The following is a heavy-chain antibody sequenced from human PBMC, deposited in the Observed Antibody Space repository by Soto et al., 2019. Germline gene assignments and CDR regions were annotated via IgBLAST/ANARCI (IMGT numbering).Heavy chain of an antibody. Sequence: QITLRESGPTLVKPTQTLTLTCTFSGFSLSSSGVGVGWIRQPPGKALEWLALFYWDDDKRYSPSLKSRLTSTKDTSKNQVVLTMTNRDPVDTARYYCADSLRRERCRGGSCYYCGYWGQGTLVTASS. D-gene: IGHD2-15*01. V-gene: IGHV2-5*02. J-gene: IGHJ4*02. CDR3: ADSLRRERCRGGSCYYCGY. CDR2: FYWDDDK. CDR1: GFSLSSSGVG.